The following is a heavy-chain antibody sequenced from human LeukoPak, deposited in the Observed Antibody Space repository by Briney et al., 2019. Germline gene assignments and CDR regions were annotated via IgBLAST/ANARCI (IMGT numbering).Heavy chain of an antibody. Sequence: GGSLRLSCTASGFTFGDYAMSWFRQAPGEGLEWVGFIRSKAHGRTIEYAASVKGRFTISRDDSKSIAYLQTDSLKTEDAAVYYCTRAGRYCSGGSCYSFYWGQGTLVTVSS. CDR1: GFTFGDYA. CDR3: TRAGRYCSGGSCYSFY. CDR2: IRSKAHGRTI. J-gene: IGHJ4*02. D-gene: IGHD2-15*01. V-gene: IGHV3-49*03.